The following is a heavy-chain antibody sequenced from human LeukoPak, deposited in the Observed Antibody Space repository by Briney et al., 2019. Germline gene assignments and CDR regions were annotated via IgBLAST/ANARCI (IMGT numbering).Heavy chain of an antibody. D-gene: IGHD4-23*01. CDR3: VRGNDYGGPHY. Sequence: GGSLRLSCAVSGFTFSSYWMHWVRQAPGKGLVWVSRIDRDGSRINYADSVKGRFTISRDNGRNTLFLQMNSLRAEDAAVYYCVRGNDYGGPHYWGQGTLVTVSS. J-gene: IGHJ4*02. CDR1: GFTFSSYW. V-gene: IGHV3-74*01. CDR2: IDRDGSRI.